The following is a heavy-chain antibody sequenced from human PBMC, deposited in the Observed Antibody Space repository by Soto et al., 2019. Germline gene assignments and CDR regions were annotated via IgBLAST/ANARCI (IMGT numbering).Heavy chain of an antibody. J-gene: IGHJ3*02. CDR3: ARDTLAAPIPPYAFDI. CDR1: GGSIISGGYY. D-gene: IGHD6-13*01. Sequence: SETLSLTCTVSGGSIISGGYYWSWIRQHPGKGLEWIGYIYYSGSTYYNPSLKSRVTISVDTSKNQFSLKLSSVTAADTAVYYCARDTLAAPIPPYAFDIWGQGTMVTVSS. V-gene: IGHV4-31*03. CDR2: IYYSGST.